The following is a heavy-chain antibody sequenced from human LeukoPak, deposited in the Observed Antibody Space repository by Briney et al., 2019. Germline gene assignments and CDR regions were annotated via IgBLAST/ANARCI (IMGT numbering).Heavy chain of an antibody. Sequence: GGSLILSCAAYGFTFSSYWMSWVRQAPGKGLEWVATIKQDGSQKEYVDAVKGRFTISRDNAKNSLYLQMNSLRAEDTAVYYCARDPTVTNFHDAFDIWGQGTMVTVSS. CDR1: GFTFSSYW. V-gene: IGHV3-7*05. D-gene: IGHD4-17*01. CDR2: IKQDGSQK. CDR3: ARDPTVTNFHDAFDI. J-gene: IGHJ3*02.